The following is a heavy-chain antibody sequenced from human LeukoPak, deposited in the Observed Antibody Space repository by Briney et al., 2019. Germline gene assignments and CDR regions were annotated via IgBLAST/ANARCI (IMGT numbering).Heavy chain of an antibody. CDR1: GYRFTNYW. J-gene: IGHJ5*02. CDR3: ARIYCSGGSCSFHNWFDP. Sequence: GESLKISCKGFGYRFTNYWIAWVRQMPGKGLEWMGIIYPGDSDTRYSPSFQGQVTISADKSISTAYLQWSSLKASDTAMYYCARIYCSGGSCSFHNWFDPWGQGTLVTVSS. V-gene: IGHV5-51*01. CDR2: IYPGDSDT. D-gene: IGHD2-15*01.